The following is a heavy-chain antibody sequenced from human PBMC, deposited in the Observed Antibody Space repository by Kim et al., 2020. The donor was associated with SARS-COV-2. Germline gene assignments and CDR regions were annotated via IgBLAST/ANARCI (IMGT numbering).Heavy chain of an antibody. J-gene: IGHJ3*02. CDR3: AGDATYYDILTGYVAGAFDI. CDR1: GFTVSSNY. V-gene: IGHV3-53*01. Sequence: GGSLRLSCAASGFTVSSNYMSWVRQAPGKGLEWVSVIYSGGSTYYSDSSKGRFTISRDNTKNTLYLQRNSLRAEDTTVYYCAGDATYYDILTGYVAGAFDIWGQGTMVTVSS. D-gene: IGHD3-9*01. CDR2: IYSGGST.